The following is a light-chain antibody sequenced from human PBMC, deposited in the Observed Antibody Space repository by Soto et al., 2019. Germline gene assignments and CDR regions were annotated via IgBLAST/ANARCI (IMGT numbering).Light chain of an antibody. CDR2: KAS. Sequence: DIQMTQSPSTLSASVGDRVTITCRASQSISSWLAWYQQKPGKAPKLLIYKASSLESGVPSRFSGSGSGTEYTLTISRLAPDDFAVYYCQQRNNCHPAFGEGTRV. CDR1: QSISSW. V-gene: IGKV1-5*03. J-gene: IGKJ4*01. CDR3: QQRNNCHPA.